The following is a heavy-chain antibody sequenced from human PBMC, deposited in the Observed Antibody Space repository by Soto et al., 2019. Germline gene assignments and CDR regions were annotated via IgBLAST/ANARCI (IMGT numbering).Heavy chain of an antibody. CDR1: GGTFSIYT. CDR3: ARDVGGSRFVYYFDY. V-gene: IGHV1-69*04. J-gene: IGHJ4*02. Sequence: SVKVSCKASGGTFSIYTISWVRQAPGQGLEWMGRIIPILGIANYAQKFQGRVTITADKSTSTAYMELSSLRSEDTAVYYCARDVGGSRFVYYFDYWGQGTLVTVSS. CDR2: IIPILGIA. D-gene: IGHD1-26*01.